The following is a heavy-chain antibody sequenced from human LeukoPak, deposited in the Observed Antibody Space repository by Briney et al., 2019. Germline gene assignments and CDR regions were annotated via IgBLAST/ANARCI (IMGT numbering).Heavy chain of an antibody. D-gene: IGHD2-2*01. CDR1: GGTFSSYA. CDR2: IIPIFGTA. V-gene: IGHV1-69*01. Sequence: GASVKVSCKASGGTFSSYAISWVRQAPGQGLEWMGGIIPIFGTANYAQKFQGRVTITADESTSTAYMELSSLRSEDTAVYYCARAPGYQLLWYFDYWGQGTLVTVSS. J-gene: IGHJ4*02. CDR3: ARAPGYQLLWYFDY.